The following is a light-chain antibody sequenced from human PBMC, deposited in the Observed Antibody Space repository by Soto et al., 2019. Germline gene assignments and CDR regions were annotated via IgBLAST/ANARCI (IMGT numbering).Light chain of an antibody. Sequence: QSALTQPASVSGSPGQSITISCTGTSSDVGSYNLVSWYQQHPGKAPKLMIYGVNKRPSGVSNRFSGSKSGNTASLTISGLQAEDEADYYCCSYAGISTFYVFGTGTKFTVL. J-gene: IGLJ1*01. CDR3: CSYAGISTFYV. CDR1: SSDVGSYNL. CDR2: GVN. V-gene: IGLV2-23*02.